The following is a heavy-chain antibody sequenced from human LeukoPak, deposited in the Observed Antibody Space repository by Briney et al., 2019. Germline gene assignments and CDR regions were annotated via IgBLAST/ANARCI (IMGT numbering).Heavy chain of an antibody. Sequence: SETLSLTCAVYGGSFSGYYWSWIRQPPGKGLEWIGEINHSGSPNYNPSLKSRVAISIDTSKNQFSLKLSPVTAADTAVYYCARDLSDYYGSGSYRPIDAFDIWGQGTMVTVSS. J-gene: IGHJ3*02. CDR3: ARDLSDYYGSGSYRPIDAFDI. CDR1: GGSFSGYY. CDR2: INHSGSP. V-gene: IGHV4-34*01. D-gene: IGHD3-10*01.